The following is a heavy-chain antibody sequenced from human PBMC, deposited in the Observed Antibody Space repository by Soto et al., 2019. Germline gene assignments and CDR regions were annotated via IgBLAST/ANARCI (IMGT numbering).Heavy chain of an antibody. Sequence: EVQLVESGGGLVQPGRSLRLSCAASGFTFDDYAMHWVRQAPGKGLEWVSGISWSSGSVGYADSVKGRFTISRDNAKNSLYLQMNSLRAEDTALYYCAKDRGGGYVGSYYFDYWGQGTLVTVSS. CDR2: ISWSSGSV. CDR3: AKDRGGGYVGSYYFDY. CDR1: GFTFDDYA. D-gene: IGHD5-12*01. V-gene: IGHV3-9*01. J-gene: IGHJ4*02.